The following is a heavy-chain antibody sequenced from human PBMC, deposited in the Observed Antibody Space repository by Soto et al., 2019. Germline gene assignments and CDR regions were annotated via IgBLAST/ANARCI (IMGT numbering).Heavy chain of an antibody. J-gene: IGHJ4*02. D-gene: IGHD6-19*01. V-gene: IGHV1-46*01. CDR3: ARSRAVAGIQNYYFDY. CDR1: GYTFTSYY. CDR2: VNPSGGST. Sequence: ASVKVSCKASGYTFTSYYMHWVRQAPGQGLEWMGIVNPSGGSTSYAQKFQGRVTMTRDTSTSTVYMELSSLRSEDTAVYYCARSRAVAGIQNYYFDYWGQGTLVTVSS.